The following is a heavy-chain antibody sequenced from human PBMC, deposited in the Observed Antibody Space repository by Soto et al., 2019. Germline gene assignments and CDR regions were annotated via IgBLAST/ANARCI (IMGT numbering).Heavy chain of an antibody. CDR1: GGTFSSYA. J-gene: IGHJ6*02. Sequence: QVQLVQSGAEVKKPGSSVKVSCKASGGTFSSYAISWVRQAPGQGLEWMGGIIPIFGTADYAQKFQGRVTITADESTSTAYMELSRLRSEDTTVYYCARHVPAAGYYYGMDVWGQGTTVTVSS. V-gene: IGHV1-69*12. D-gene: IGHD2-2*01. CDR2: IIPIFGTA. CDR3: ARHVPAAGYYYGMDV.